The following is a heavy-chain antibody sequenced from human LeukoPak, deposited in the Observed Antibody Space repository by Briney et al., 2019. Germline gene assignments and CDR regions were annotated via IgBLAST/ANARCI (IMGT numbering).Heavy chain of an antibody. V-gene: IGHV4-59*08. CDR1: GGSISNYY. Sequence: PSETLSLTCTVSGGSISNYYWSWIRHPPGKGLEWVWYIYYSGSTTYNPSLTSRITISVDTSKTQFSLKLSSVTAAETGVYYCARLRADSNTYCPENWGQGTLVTVSS. CDR2: IYYSGST. D-gene: IGHD2/OR15-2a*01. CDR3: ARLRADSNTYCPEN. J-gene: IGHJ4*02.